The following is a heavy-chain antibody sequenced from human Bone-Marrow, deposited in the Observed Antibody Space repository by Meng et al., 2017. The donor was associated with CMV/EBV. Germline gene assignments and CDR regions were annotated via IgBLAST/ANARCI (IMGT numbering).Heavy chain of an antibody. CDR2: ISGSGVNT. V-gene: IGHV3-23*01. CDR3: VRNAGG. Sequence: GESLKISCAVSGFIFGHFDMSWVRQAPGRGLERVSGISGSGVNTYYADSVKGRFIISRDNSRNTLYLVMNSLRAEDTAIYYCVRNAGGWCQGTLVTVSS. J-gene: IGHJ4*02. CDR1: GFIFGHFD. D-gene: IGHD1-1*01.